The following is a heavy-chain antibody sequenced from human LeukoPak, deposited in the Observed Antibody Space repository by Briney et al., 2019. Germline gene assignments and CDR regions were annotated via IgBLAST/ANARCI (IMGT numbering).Heavy chain of an antibody. V-gene: IGHV5-51*01. CDR3: ARQFRDSSGYYSYYFDY. J-gene: IGHJ4*02. Sequence: GESLKISCKVSGYSFTSYWIAWVRQMPGKGLEWMGIIYPDDSDTTYNPSFQGQVTISADKSISTAYLQWSSLKASDTAMYYCARQFRDSSGYYSYYFDYWGQGTLVTVSS. CDR1: GYSFTSYW. CDR2: IYPDDSDT. D-gene: IGHD3-22*01.